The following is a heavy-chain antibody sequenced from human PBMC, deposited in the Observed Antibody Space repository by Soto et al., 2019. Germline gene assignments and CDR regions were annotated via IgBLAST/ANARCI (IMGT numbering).Heavy chain of an antibody. CDR3: ARGGWRQIDY. J-gene: IGHJ4*02. CDR1: GGSIGSYY. V-gene: IGHV4-59*08. CDR2: IYYSGST. Sequence: QVQLQESGPGLVKPSETLSLTCSVSGGSIGSYYWSWIRQRPGKGLEWIGYIYYSGSTNYNPSLKSRVTISVDTSKNQFSLKLSSVTAADTAVYYCARGGWRQIDYWGQGTLVTVSS. D-gene: IGHD3-3*01.